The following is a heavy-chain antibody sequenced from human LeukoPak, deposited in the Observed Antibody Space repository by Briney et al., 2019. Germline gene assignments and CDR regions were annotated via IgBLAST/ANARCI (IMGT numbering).Heavy chain of an antibody. Sequence: GGSLRLSCAASGFTFSSYGMHWVRQAPGKGLEWVAVIWYDGSNKYYADSVKGRFTISRDNSKNTLYLQMNSLRAEDTAVYYCARDPYPGYYGDYPPLDYWGQGTLVTVSS. CDR2: IWYDGSNK. CDR1: GFTFSSYG. D-gene: IGHD4-17*01. V-gene: IGHV3-33*01. CDR3: ARDPYPGYYGDYPPLDY. J-gene: IGHJ4*02.